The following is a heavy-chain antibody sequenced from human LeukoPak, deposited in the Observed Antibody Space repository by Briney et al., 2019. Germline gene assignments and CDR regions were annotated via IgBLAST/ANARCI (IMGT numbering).Heavy chain of an antibody. CDR1: GGSISSSSYY. CDR3: ARGIEDHWGSYRYLDY. J-gene: IGHJ4*02. CDR2: IYYSGST. V-gene: IGHV4-39*07. Sequence: PSETLSLTCTVSGGSISSSSYYWGWIRQPPGKGLEWIGTIYYSGSTYYNPSLKSRVTISVGTSKNQFSLKLSSVTAADTAVYYCARGIEDHWGSYRYLDYWGQGTLVTVSS. D-gene: IGHD3-16*02.